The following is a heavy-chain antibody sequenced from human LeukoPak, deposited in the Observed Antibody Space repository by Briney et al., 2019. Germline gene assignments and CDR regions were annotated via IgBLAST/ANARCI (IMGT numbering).Heavy chain of an antibody. CDR2: ISWNSGSI. CDR1: GFTFDDYA. J-gene: IGHJ4*02. Sequence: GRSLRLSCAASGFTFDDYAMHWVRQAPGKGLEWGSGISWNSGSIGYADSVKGRFTISRDNAKNSLYLQMNSLRAEDTALYYCAKGSITMVRGKGSYFDYWGQGTLVTVSS. V-gene: IGHV3-9*01. CDR3: AKGSITMVRGKGSYFDY. D-gene: IGHD3-10*01.